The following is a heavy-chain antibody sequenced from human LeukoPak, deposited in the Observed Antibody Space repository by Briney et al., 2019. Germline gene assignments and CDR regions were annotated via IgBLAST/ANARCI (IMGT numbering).Heavy chain of an antibody. CDR1: GFTFDDYA. J-gene: IGHJ4*02. Sequence: GRSLRLSCAASGFTFDDYAMHWVRQAPGKGLEWVSGISWNSGSIGYADSVKGRFTISRDNAKNSLYLRMNSLRAEDTALYYCAKDLEDFWSGYLFDYWGQGTLVTVSS. CDR2: ISWNSGSI. D-gene: IGHD3-3*01. V-gene: IGHV3-9*01. CDR3: AKDLEDFWSGYLFDY.